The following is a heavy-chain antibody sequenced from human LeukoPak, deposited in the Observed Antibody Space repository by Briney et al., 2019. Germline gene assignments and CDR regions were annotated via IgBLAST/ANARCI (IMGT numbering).Heavy chain of an antibody. J-gene: IGHJ4*02. CDR1: GDSIKRYY. CDR3: TRASGAGYSSGNADF. D-gene: IGHD5-18*01. Sequence: SETLSLTCSVSGDSIKRYYWSWLRQPPGKAMEWIGYIDYSGSTNYNPSLKSRVTISVDTSKNLFSLKLSSVTAADTAVYYCTRASGAGYSSGNADFWGQGALVTVSS. CDR2: IDYSGST. V-gene: IGHV4-59*01.